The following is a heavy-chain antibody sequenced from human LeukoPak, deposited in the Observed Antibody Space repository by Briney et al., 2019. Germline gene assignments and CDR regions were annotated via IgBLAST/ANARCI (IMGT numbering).Heavy chain of an antibody. CDR1: GFTFSGSW. D-gene: IGHD6-13*01. CDR2: INSDGSST. CDR3: ARYLGNYYYYGMDV. V-gene: IGHV3-74*01. Sequence: AGGSLRLSCAASGFTFSGSWMHWVRQAPGKGLVWVSRINSDGSSTSYADSVKGRFTISRDNAKNTLYLQMNSLRAEDTAVYYCARYLGNYYYYGMDVWGQGTTVTVSS. J-gene: IGHJ6*02.